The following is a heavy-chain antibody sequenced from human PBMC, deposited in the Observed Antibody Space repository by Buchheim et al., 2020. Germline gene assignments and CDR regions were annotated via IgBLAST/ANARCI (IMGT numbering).Heavy chain of an antibody. J-gene: IGHJ6*02. Sequence: QVQLVQSGAEVKKPGASVKVSCKASGYTFTGYYMHWVRQATGQGLEWMGWINPNSGGTNYAQKFQGWVTMTRDTSISTAYMELSRLRSDDTAVYYCAREAIAGAGTGGSYYGMDVWGQGTT. CDR2: INPNSGGT. CDR1: GYTFTGYY. V-gene: IGHV1-2*04. CDR3: AREAIAGAGTGGSYYGMDV. D-gene: IGHD6-19*01.